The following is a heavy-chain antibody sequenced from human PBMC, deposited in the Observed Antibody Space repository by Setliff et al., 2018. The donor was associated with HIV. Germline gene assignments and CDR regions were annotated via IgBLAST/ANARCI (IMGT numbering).Heavy chain of an antibody. CDR2: ASPSGSS. D-gene: IGHD3-9*01. CDR3: ARSNSGSGTGRGYYYHMDV. J-gene: IGHJ6*03. V-gene: IGHV4-61*02. CDR1: GGSLDSGNYC. Sequence: PSETLSLTCTISGGSLDSGNYCWSWIRQPAGKGLEWIGRASPSGSSNYSPSLKSRVSISIDTSKQFSLNVRSLTAADTAVYYCARSNSGSGTGRGYYYHMDVWGKGTTVTVSS.